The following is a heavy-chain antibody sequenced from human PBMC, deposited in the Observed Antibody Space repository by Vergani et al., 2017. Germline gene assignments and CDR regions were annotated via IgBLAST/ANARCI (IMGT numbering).Heavy chain of an antibody. D-gene: IGHD6-19*01. CDR1: GGSISSSSYY. V-gene: IGHV4-39*01. CDR2: IYYSGTT. CDR3: ARIGYSSGYWFDP. J-gene: IGHJ5*02. Sequence: QLQLQESGPGLVKPSETLSLTCTVSGGSISSSSYYWGWIRQPPGKGLEWIGSIYYSGTTYYNPSLKSRVTISVDTSKNQFSLKLSSVTAADTAVYYCARIGYSSGYWFDPWGQGTLVTGSS.